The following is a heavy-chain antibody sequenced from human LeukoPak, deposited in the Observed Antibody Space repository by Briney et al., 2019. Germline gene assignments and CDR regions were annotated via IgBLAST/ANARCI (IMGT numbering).Heavy chain of an antibody. D-gene: IGHD6-13*01. V-gene: IGHV4-59*08. CDR1: GGSISSYN. Sequence: SETLSLTCTVSGGSISSYNWSWLRQPPGQGLEWLGYIYYSGSTNYKPSLKSRVTISVDTSKNQFSLKLSSVPAADTAVYYCASLSSSWYYLDYWGQGPLVTVSS. CDR2: IYYSGST. J-gene: IGHJ4*02. CDR3: ASLSSSWYYLDY.